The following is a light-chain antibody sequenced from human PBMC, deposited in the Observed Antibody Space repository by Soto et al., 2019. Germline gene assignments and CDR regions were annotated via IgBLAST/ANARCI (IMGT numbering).Light chain of an antibody. CDR3: QQRQYWPPIT. CDR1: QSVSSN. CDR2: GAS. Sequence: IVMTQFSAPLSLSLGERATLSYRGSQSVSSNLAWYQQKPGQAPRLLIYGASSRATGIPDRFSGSGSGTDFTLTISSLEPEDFAIYYCQQRQYWPPITFGQGTRLEIK. V-gene: IGKV3D-15*01. J-gene: IGKJ5*01.